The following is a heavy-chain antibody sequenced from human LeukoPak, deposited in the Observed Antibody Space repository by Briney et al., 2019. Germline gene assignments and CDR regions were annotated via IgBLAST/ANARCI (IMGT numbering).Heavy chain of an antibody. V-gene: IGHV3-21*01. CDR1: GFTFSSYS. J-gene: IGHJ4*02. CDR2: ISSSSSYI. D-gene: IGHD3-16*01. Sequence: GGSLRLSCAASGFTFSSYSMNWARQAPGKGLEWVSSISSSSSYIYYADSVKGRFTISRDNAKNSLYLQMNSLRAEDTAVYYCARTALGGDVDYWGQGTLVTVSS. CDR3: ARTALGGDVDY.